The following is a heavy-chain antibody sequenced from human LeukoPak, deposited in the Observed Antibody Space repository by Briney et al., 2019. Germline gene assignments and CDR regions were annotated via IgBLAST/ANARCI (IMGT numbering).Heavy chain of an antibody. CDR2: IYTSGST. V-gene: IGHV4-61*02. CDR1: GGSISSGSYY. J-gene: IGHJ4*02. CDR3: ARSNYDTLTGYYLDFDY. Sequence: SQTLSLTCTVSGGSISSGSYYWSWIRQPAGKGLEWIGRIYTSGSTNYNPSLKSRVTISVDTSKNQFSLKLSSVTAADTAVYYCARSNYDTLTGYYLDFDYWGQGTLVTVSS. D-gene: IGHD3-9*01.